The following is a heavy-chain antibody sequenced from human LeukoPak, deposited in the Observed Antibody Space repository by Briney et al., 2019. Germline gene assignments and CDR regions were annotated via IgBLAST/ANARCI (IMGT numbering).Heavy chain of an antibody. J-gene: IGHJ4*02. V-gene: IGHV3-64*04. CDR2: ISSNGGST. CDR1: GFTFSNYA. Sequence: QPGGSLRLSCSASGFTFSNYAMHWVRQAPGKRLEYVSAISSNGGSTYYAESVKGRFTISRDNSKNTLYLQMNSLRAEDTAVYYCAKEVGYGYGYAYDYWGQGTLVTVSS. D-gene: IGHD5-18*01. CDR3: AKEVGYGYGYAYDY.